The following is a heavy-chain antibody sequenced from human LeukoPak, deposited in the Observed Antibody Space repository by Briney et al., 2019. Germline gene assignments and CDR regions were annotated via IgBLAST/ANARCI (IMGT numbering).Heavy chain of an antibody. CDR3: AKDEGYCSGGSCYEHFDY. Sequence: PEGSLRLSCAASGFTFGDYAMHWVRQAPGKGLEWVSLISGDGGSAYYSDSVKGRFTISRDNSKNSLYLQMNSLRTEDTALYYCAKDEGYCSGGSCYEHFDYWGQGTLVTVSS. D-gene: IGHD2-15*01. V-gene: IGHV3-43*02. CDR2: ISGDGGSA. CDR1: GFTFGDYA. J-gene: IGHJ4*02.